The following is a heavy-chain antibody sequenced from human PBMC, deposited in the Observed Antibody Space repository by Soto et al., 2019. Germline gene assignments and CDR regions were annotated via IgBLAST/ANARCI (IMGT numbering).Heavy chain of an antibody. V-gene: IGHV3-23*01. D-gene: IGHD1-20*01. Sequence: EVQLLESGGGFVQSGESLRLSCAASGFTFSSYAMSWVRQAPGKGLEWVSGINGGGGITYYADSVKGRFTISRDNSRNTLFLQIDNLGVEDTAVYYCAKERTTGVTGSLGKYWGQGTLVTVSS. CDR1: GFTFSSYA. CDR3: AKERTTGVTGSLGKY. J-gene: IGHJ4*02. CDR2: INGGGGIT.